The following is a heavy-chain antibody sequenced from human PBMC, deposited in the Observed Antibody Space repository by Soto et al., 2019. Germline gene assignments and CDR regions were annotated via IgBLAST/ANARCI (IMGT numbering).Heavy chain of an antibody. CDR2: ISPNSGGT. CDR3: ANRGKMMVPPF. D-gene: IGHD2-8*01. V-gene: IGHV1-2*02. CDR1: GYTFTAFY. Sequence: QVHLVQSAAEVGKPGASVKVSCKTSGYTFTAFYIHWVRQAPGQGLEWMGWISPNSGGTDYARKFQGRVSMTSDTSTQQFYWEGQSLVSDVPARYSCANRGKMMVPPFGGQEPRVTFPS. J-gene: IGHJ4*02.